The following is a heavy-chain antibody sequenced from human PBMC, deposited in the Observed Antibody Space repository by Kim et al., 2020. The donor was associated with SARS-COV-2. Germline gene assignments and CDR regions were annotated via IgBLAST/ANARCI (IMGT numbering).Heavy chain of an antibody. CDR2: IYYPGST. V-gene: IGHV4-39*01. J-gene: IGHJ4*02. D-gene: IGHD3-16*01. Sequence: SATLSLTCTVSGDSISSSTYYWGWIRQPPGKGLEWIGTIYYPGSTYYNPSLKSRVTISADMSNNQFSLKLSSVTAADTALYYYARLGPILDKPMDSCGQG. CDR1: GDSISSSTYY. CDR3: ARLGPILDKPMDS.